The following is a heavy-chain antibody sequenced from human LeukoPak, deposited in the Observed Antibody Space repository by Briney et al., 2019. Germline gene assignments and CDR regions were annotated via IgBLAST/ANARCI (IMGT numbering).Heavy chain of an antibody. CDR2: INAGSGNT. Sequence: ASVKVSCKASGYTFTSYAMHWVRQAPGQRLEWMGWINAGSGNTKYSQKFQGRVTITRDTSASTAHMELSSLRSEDTAVYYCATIAAAGNFDYWGQGTLVTVSS. V-gene: IGHV1-3*01. D-gene: IGHD6-13*01. J-gene: IGHJ4*02. CDR3: ATIAAAGNFDY. CDR1: GYTFTSYA.